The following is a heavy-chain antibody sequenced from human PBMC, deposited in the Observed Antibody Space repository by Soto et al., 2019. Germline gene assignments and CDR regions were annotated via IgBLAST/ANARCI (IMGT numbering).Heavy chain of an antibody. J-gene: IGHJ4*02. CDR3: ARDLGYCSGGSCYGGPFDY. CDR1: GFTFSSYA. D-gene: IGHD2-15*01. V-gene: IGHV3-30-3*01. CDR2: ISYDGSNK. Sequence: QVQLVESGGGVGQPGRSLRLSCAASGFTFSSYAMHWVRQAPGKGLEWVAVISYDGSNKYYADSVKGRFTISRDNSKNTLYLQMNSLRAEDTAVYYCARDLGYCSGGSCYGGPFDYWGQGTLVTVSS.